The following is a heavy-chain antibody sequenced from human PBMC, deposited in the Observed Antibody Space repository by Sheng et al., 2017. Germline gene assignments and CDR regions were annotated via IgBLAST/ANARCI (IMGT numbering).Heavy chain of an antibody. CDR2: IYHSGST. Sequence: QLQLQESGSGLVKPSQTLSLTCAVSGGSISSGGYSWSWIRQPPGKGLEWIGYIYHSGSTYYNPSLKSRVTISVDRSKNQFSLKLSSVTAADTAVYYCASSSTSYDAFDIWAKGQWSRLF. V-gene: IGHV4-30-2*01. D-gene: IGHD2-2*01. CDR1: GGSISSGGYS. J-gene: IGHJ3*02. CDR3: ASSSTSYDAFDI.